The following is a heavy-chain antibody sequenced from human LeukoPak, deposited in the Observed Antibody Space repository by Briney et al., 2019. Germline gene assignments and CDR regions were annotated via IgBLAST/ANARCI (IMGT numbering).Heavy chain of an antibody. D-gene: IGHD1-26*01. CDR3: ARGWELLYWYGMDV. J-gene: IGHJ6*02. Sequence: GGSLRLSCAASGFTFSSYGMHWVRQAPGKGLEWVAVIWYDGSNKYYADSVKGRFTISRDNSKNTLYLQTNSLRAEDTAVYYCARGWELLYWYGMDVWGQGTTVTVSS. V-gene: IGHV3-33*01. CDR1: GFTFSSYG. CDR2: IWYDGSNK.